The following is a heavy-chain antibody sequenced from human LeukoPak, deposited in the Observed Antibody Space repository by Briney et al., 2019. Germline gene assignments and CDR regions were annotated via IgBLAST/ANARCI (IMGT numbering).Heavy chain of an antibody. V-gene: IGHV4-38-2*02. CDR2: IYRGGNS. CDR1: GYSIASPNY. Sequence: SETLSLTCTVSGYSIASPNYWGWIRPSPGKRLEWIGNIYRGGNSYYNPSLKGRVTISIDTSRDQFSLNLNSVTAADTAVYYCARGGWGYCSSTSCYTPQYYYYYMDVWGKGTTVTVSS. D-gene: IGHD2-2*02. CDR3: ARGGWGYCSSTSCYTPQYYYYYMDV. J-gene: IGHJ6*03.